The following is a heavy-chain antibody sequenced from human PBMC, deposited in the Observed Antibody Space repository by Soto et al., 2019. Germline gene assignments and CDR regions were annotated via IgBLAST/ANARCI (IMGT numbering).Heavy chain of an antibody. CDR3: TRGPPRVQWFDP. J-gene: IGHJ5*02. CDR2: IYFTGST. Sequence: EPLSLTCTVSGGAVSSGTYYRSWIRQPPGKGLEWIGHIYFTGSTNYNPSLKSRVTMSLDTSRNQFSLKLSSVTAADTAVYYCTRGPPRVQWFDPWGLGTLVTVSS. CDR1: GGAVSSGTYY. V-gene: IGHV4-61*01.